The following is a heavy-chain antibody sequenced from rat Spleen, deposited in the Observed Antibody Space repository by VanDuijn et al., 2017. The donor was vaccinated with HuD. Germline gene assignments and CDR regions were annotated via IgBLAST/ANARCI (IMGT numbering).Heavy chain of an antibody. CDR2: ISPTGGNT. V-gene: IGHV5S13*01. Sequence: EVQLVESGGDLVQPGRSLKLTCAASGFTFSHYGMAWVRQAPTKGLEWVASISPTGGNTYYRDSVKGRFTISRENAKNTLYLQMDSLRSEDTATYYCTRGGNYDYDHWGQGVMVTVSS. CDR3: TRGGNYDYDH. D-gene: IGHD1-10*01. CDR1: GFTFSHYG. J-gene: IGHJ2*01.